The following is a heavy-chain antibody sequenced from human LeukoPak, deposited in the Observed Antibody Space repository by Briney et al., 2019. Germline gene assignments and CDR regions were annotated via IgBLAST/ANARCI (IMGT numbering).Heavy chain of an antibody. J-gene: IGHJ4*02. CDR1: GGSINNYY. CDR3: ARSGSYSGPYVY. Sequence: KPSETLSLTCTVSGGSINNYYWSWIRQPAGKGLEWIGRIYTTGSTNYNPSLKSRITMSVDTSKNQFSLKLSSVTAADTAVYYCARSGSYSGPYVYWGQGTLVTVSS. CDR2: IYTTGST. D-gene: IGHD1-26*01. V-gene: IGHV4-4*07.